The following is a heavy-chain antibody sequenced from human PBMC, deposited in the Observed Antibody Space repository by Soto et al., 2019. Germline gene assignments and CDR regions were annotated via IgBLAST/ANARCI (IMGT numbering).Heavy chain of an antibody. D-gene: IGHD6-19*01. CDR2: INQDGSER. J-gene: IGHJ4*02. Sequence: EVQLVASGGGLVQPGGSLRLSCVTSGFTFSSDWMNCVRQAPGKGLEWVANINQDGSERYYVDSVKGRFTISRDNAKNSLHLQMNILRAEDTAVYYCEAAVGWGQGTLVTVSS. V-gene: IGHV3-7*01. CDR1: GFTFSSDW. CDR3: EAAVG.